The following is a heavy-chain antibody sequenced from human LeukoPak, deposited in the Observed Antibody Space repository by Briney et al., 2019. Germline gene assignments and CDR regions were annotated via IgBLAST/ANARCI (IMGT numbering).Heavy chain of an antibody. CDR1: GFTFSTYA. J-gene: IGHJ4*02. CDR3: AKDRSGPTGSFGY. D-gene: IGHD1-1*01. Sequence: PGGSLRLSFAASGFTFSTYAMSWVRQAPGKGLEWVSAISGSGGSTYYADSVKGRFTISRDNSKNTLYLQINSLRAEDTAVYYCAKDRSGPTGSFGYWGQGTLVTVSS. CDR2: ISGSGGST. V-gene: IGHV3-23*01.